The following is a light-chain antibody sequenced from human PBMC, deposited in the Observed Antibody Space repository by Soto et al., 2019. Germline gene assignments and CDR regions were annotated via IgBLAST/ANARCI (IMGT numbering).Light chain of an antibody. J-gene: IGLJ3*02. Sequence: QSALTQPASVSGSPGQSITISCAGTSNDVGAYIYVSWYQQHPGKAPKLLIYEVTNRPAGVSNRFSGSRSGNTASLTISGLQAEDEADYYCSSYATGGILLFGGGTKVTVL. CDR3: SSYATGGILL. CDR2: EVT. CDR1: SNDVGAYIY. V-gene: IGLV2-14*01.